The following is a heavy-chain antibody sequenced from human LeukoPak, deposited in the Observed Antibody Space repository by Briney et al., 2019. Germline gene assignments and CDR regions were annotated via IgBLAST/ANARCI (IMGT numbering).Heavy chain of an antibody. CDR2: ISTYNGNS. J-gene: IGHJ4*02. D-gene: IGHD6-6*01. V-gene: IGHV1-18*01. Sequence: ASVKVSCKASGYTFTTYSINWVRQAPGQGLEWMGWISTYNGNSNYAQKLQGRVTMTIDTSTSTAYMELRSLRSDDTAMYYCAKDRWRDGTSSFDNWGQGTLVTVSS. CDR3: AKDRWRDGTSSFDN. CDR1: GYTFTTYS.